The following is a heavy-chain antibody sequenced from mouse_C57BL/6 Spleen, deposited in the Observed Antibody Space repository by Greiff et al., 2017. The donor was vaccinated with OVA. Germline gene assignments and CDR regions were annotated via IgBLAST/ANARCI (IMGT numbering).Heavy chain of an antibody. D-gene: IGHD1-1*01. CDR2: IDPSDSYT. V-gene: IGHV1-69*01. Sequence: QVQLQQPGAELVMPGASVKLSCKASGYTFTSYWMHWVKQRPGQGLEWIGEIDPSDSYTNYNQKFKGKSTLTVDKSSSTAYMQLSSLTSEDAAVYYCARYYYPYYFDYWGQGTTLTVSS. CDR3: ARYYYPYYFDY. CDR1: GYTFTSYW. J-gene: IGHJ2*01.